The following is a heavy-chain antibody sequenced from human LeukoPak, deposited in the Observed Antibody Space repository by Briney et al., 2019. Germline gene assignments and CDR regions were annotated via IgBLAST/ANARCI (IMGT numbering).Heavy chain of an antibody. J-gene: IGHJ6*02. CDR1: GGSFSGYY. CDR3: VSGGRERYSYGARRGYGMDV. CDR2: INHSGST. D-gene: IGHD5-18*01. Sequence: SETLSLTCAVHGGSFSGYYWSWIRQPPGKGLEWIGEINHSGSTNYNPSLKSRVTISVDTSKNQFSLKLSSVTAADTAVYYCVSGGRERYSYGARRGYGMDVWGQGTTVTVSS. V-gene: IGHV4-34*01.